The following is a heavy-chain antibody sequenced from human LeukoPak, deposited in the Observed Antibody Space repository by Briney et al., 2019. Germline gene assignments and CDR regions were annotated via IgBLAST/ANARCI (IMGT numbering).Heavy chain of an antibody. CDR3: ARHPFSDGFDF. CDR2: IFQTGHS. J-gene: IGHJ3*01. Sequence: SETLSLTCTVSGGSISTFYWSWLRQPPGKGLEWIGYIFQTGHSNYNPSLKGRVTISVDTSKNQLSLKLYSVAVADTAIYYCARHPFSDGFDFWGQGTMVTVSS. CDR1: GGSISTFY. V-gene: IGHV4-59*08.